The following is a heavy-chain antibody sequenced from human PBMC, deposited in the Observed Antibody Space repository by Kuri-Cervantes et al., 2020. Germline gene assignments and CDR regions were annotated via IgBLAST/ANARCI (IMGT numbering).Heavy chain of an antibody. J-gene: IGHJ3*02. CDR1: GFTFSNSW. Sequence: LSLTCAASGFTFSNSWMSWVRQAPGKGLEWVSYISSSGSTIYYADSVKGRFTISRDNAKNSLYLQMNSLRAEDTAVYYCASGAALDAFDIWGQGTTVTVSS. V-gene: IGHV3-48*03. D-gene: IGHD6-6*01. CDR2: ISSSGSTI. CDR3: ASGAALDAFDI.